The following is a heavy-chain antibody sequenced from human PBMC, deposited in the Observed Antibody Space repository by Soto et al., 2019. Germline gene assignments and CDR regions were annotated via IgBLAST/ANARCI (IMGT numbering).Heavy chain of an antibody. J-gene: IGHJ6*02. CDR1: GCSISSYY. CDR3: ASLPRNYPPAWYYGMAG. V-gene: IGHV4-59*01. CDR2: IYYSGST. Sequence: SETLTLTCTVSGCSISSYYWSWIRQPPGKGLEWIGYIYYSGSTNYNPSLKSRVTISVDTSKNQFSLKLSSVTAADTAVYYCASLPRNYPPAWYYGMAGCGQGTTVLVAS. D-gene: IGHD1-7*01.